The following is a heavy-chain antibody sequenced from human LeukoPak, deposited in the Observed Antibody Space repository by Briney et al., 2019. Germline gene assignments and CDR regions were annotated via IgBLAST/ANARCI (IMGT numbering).Heavy chain of an antibody. CDR3: ARGPGQWLVRHYYYYYMDV. V-gene: IGHV1-24*01. J-gene: IGHJ6*03. D-gene: IGHD6-19*01. CDR1: GYTLTELS. Sequence: ASVKVSCKVSGYTLTELSMHWVRQAPGKGLEWMGGFDPEDGETIYAQKFQGRVTMTEDTSTDTAYMELSSLRSEDTAVYYCARGPGQWLVRHYYYYYMDVWGKGTTVTVSS. CDR2: FDPEDGET.